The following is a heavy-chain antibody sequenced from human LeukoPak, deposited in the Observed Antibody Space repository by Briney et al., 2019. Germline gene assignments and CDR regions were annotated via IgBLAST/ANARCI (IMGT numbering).Heavy chain of an antibody. CDR1: GFTFSDYY. Sequence: GGSLRLSCAASGFTFSDYYMSWIRQAPGKGLEWISYITSSGSAIYYADSVKGRFTISRDNARNSLYLQMNNLRAEDTAVYYCARDYVSTGSTFDYWGQGTLVTVSS. V-gene: IGHV3-11*01. D-gene: IGHD3-22*01. J-gene: IGHJ4*02. CDR2: ITSSGSAI. CDR3: ARDYVSTGSTFDY.